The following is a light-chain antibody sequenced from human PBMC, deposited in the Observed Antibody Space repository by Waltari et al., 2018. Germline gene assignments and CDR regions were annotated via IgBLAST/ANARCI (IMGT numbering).Light chain of an antibody. CDR1: SGEVGAYDF. Sequence: QSALPQPPSASGSPGQSVTISCTGTSGEVGAYDFVSWSQQNPGKAPKLIIDGVNKRPSGVPDRFSGSKSGNTASLTVSGLQADDEADYYCSSYAGSNNFVFGPGTEVTVL. CDR2: GVN. CDR3: SSYAGSNNFV. J-gene: IGLJ1*01. V-gene: IGLV2-8*01.